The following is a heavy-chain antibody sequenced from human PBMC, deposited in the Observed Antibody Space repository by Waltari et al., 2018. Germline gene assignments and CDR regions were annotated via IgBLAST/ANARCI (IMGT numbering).Heavy chain of an antibody. V-gene: IGHV4-61*09. CDR1: GGSININTYY. CDR3: ARGLRYFGAADAFDI. Sequence: QVQLQESGPGLVKPSQTLSLTCTVSGGSININTYYWSWIRQPAGKGLEWIGYIYPSGSTNYNPSLKSRVTISVDTSKNQFSLKLSSVTAADTAMYYCARGLRYFGAADAFDIWGQGTMVTVSS. D-gene: IGHD3-9*01. J-gene: IGHJ3*02. CDR2: IYPSGST.